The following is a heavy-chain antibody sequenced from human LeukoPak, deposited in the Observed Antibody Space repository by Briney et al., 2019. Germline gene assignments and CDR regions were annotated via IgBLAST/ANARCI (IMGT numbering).Heavy chain of an antibody. D-gene: IGHD3-3*01. CDR3: AREQWPEYDFWSGLENINYYYYMDV. CDR1: GYTFTSYY. V-gene: IGHV1-46*01. J-gene: IGHJ6*03. Sequence: ASVKVSCKASGYTFTSYYMHWVRQAPGQGLEWMGIINPSGGSTSYAQKFQGRVTMTRDTSTSTVYMELSSLRSEDTAVYYCAREQWPEYDFWSGLENINYYYYMDVWGKGTTVTVSS. CDR2: INPSGGST.